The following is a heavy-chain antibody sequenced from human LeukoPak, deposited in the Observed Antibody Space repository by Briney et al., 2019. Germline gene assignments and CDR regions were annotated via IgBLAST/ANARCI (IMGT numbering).Heavy chain of an antibody. CDR2: INPSGGST. J-gene: IGHJ2*01. V-gene: IGHV1-46*01. D-gene: IGHD2-8*02. Sequence: ASVKVSCKASGYTFTSYYMHWVRQAPGQGLEWMGIINPSGGSTSYAQKFQGRVTMTRDTSTSTVYMELSSLRSEDTAVYYCARSASSKFTDWYFDLWGRGTLVTVSS. CDR3: ARSASSKFTDWYFDL. CDR1: GYTFTSYY.